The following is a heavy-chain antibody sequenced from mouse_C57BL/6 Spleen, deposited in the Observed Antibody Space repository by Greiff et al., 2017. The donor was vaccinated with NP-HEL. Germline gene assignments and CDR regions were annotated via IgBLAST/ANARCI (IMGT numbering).Heavy chain of an antibody. CDR2: IRLKSDNSAT. CDR3: TALITTVVATGGAMDY. V-gene: IGHV6-3*01. D-gene: IGHD1-1*01. CDR1: GFTFSNYW. J-gene: IGHJ4*01. Sequence: EVMLVESGGGLVQPGGSMKLSCVASGFTFSNYWMNWVRQSPEKGLEWVAQIRLKSDNSATHYAESVKGRFTISRDDSNSSVYLQMNNLRAEDTGIYYCTALITTVVATGGAMDYWGQGTSVTVSS.